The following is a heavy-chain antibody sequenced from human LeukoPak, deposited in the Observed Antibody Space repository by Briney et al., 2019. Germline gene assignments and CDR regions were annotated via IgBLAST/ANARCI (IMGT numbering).Heavy chain of an antibody. Sequence: GGSLRLSCAASGFTFSSYAMHWVRQAPGKGLEWVAVISYDGSNKYYADSVKGRFTISRDNSKNTLYLQMNSLRAEDTAVYYCASVGSVYWGRGTLVTVSS. CDR3: ASVGSVY. J-gene: IGHJ4*02. V-gene: IGHV3-30-3*01. D-gene: IGHD2-15*01. CDR1: GFTFSSYA. CDR2: ISYDGSNK.